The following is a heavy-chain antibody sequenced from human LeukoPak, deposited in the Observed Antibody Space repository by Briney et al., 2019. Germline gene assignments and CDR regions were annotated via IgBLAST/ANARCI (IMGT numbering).Heavy chain of an antibody. CDR2: IKQDGSER. Sequence: GGSLRLSCAASGFTFSSYWMSWVRQAPGKGLEWVANIKQDGSERYYVDSVKGRFTISRDNAKNSLYLQMNSLRAEDTAVYYCARLQEGQLWLQGSWYYYDYWGQGTLVNVSS. V-gene: IGHV3-7*01. CDR1: GFTFSSYW. CDR3: ARLQEGQLWLQGSWYYYDY. D-gene: IGHD5-18*01. J-gene: IGHJ4*02.